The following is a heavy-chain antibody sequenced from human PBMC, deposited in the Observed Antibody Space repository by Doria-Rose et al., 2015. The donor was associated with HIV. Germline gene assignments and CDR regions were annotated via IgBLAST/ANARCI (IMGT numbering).Heavy chain of an antibody. J-gene: IGHJ4*02. CDR1: GFSFLSYA. D-gene: IGHD5-12*01. Sequence: RALRLSCAASGFSFLSYAMHWVRQAPGKGLEWVALISFDGSHQYYADTVKGRFTISRDNSKNMLFLQMNSLRAEDTAVYYCARVRLRSFDYWGQGTLVTVSS. CDR3: ARVRLRSFDY. V-gene: IGHV3-30*04. CDR2: ISFDGSHQ.